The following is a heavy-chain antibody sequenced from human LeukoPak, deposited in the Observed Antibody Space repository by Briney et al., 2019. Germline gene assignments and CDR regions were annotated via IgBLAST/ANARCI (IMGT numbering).Heavy chain of an antibody. D-gene: IGHD6-19*01. CDR1: GFTFSSYW. J-gene: IGHJ4*02. CDR3: VPEEKYSSGWFYFDS. Sequence: GGSLRLSCAASGFTFSSYWMHWVRQAPGRRLMWVSRINGGGSTTNYADSVKGRFTISRDDAKNTLYLQMSSLRAEDTAMYYCVPEEKYSSGWFYFDSWGLGTLVTVSS. V-gene: IGHV3-74*01. CDR2: INGGGSTT.